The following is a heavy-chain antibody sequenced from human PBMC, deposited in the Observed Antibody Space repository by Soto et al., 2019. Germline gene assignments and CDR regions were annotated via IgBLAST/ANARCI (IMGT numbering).Heavy chain of an antibody. V-gene: IGHV1-46*03. Sequence: GASVKVSCKASGYTFTSHYMHWVRQAPGQGLEWMGIINPSGGSTSYAQKFQGRVTMTRDTSTSTVYMELSSLRSEDTAVYYCARDTRPPQQYYKSEFYFDYWGQGTLVTVSS. D-gene: IGHD3-10*01. CDR2: INPSGGST. J-gene: IGHJ4*02. CDR1: GYTFTSHY. CDR3: ARDTRPPQQYYKSEFYFDY.